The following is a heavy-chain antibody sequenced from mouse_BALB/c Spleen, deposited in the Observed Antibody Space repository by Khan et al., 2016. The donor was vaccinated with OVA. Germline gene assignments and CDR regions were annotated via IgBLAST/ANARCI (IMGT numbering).Heavy chain of an antibody. Sequence: EVQLQESGPGLVKPSQSLSLTCTVTGYSITSGYGWNWIRQFPGNKLEWMGYISYSGSINYNPSLKSRISITRDTSKNQFFLQLNSVTTEYTATYYCARTARIRYWGQGTTLTVSS. CDR3: ARTARIRY. CDR1: GYSITSGYG. J-gene: IGHJ2*01. CDR2: ISYSGSI. V-gene: IGHV3-2*02. D-gene: IGHD1-2*01.